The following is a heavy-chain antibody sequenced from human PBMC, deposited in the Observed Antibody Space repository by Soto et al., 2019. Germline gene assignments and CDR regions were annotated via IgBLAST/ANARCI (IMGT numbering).Heavy chain of an antibody. D-gene: IGHD3-22*01. CDR3: AKGKAENSGYFDY. V-gene: IGHV3-23*01. J-gene: IGHJ4*02. CDR1: GFTFTSCA. Sequence: GGSLRLSCAASGFTFTSCAMGWVRQAPGKGLEWVSSISGSAGGTNYADSVKGRFTISRDNSKNTLYLQMNSLTGEDRAIYYCAKGKAENSGYFDYWGQGTLVTVAS. CDR2: ISGSAGGT.